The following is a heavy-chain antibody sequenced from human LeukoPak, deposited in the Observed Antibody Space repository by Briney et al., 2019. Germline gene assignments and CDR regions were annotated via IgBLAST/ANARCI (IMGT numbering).Heavy chain of an antibody. CDR3: ARGPNSNWSGLDF. D-gene: IGHD6-6*01. CDR1: GFSFSGHW. V-gene: IGHV3-74*01. CDR2: ISPTGSTT. J-gene: IGHJ4*02. Sequence: GGSLRLSCIASGFSFSGHWMHWARQLPGKGLVWVSRISPTGSTTSYADSVKGRFTVSRDNAKNSLYLQVNNLRAEDTAVYYCARGPNSNWSGLDFWGQGTLLTVSS.